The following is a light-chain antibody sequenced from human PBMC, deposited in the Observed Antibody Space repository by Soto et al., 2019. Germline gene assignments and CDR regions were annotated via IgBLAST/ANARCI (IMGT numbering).Light chain of an antibody. V-gene: IGKV3-20*01. J-gene: IGKJ2*01. Sequence: ESVLTQSPGTLSLSPGERATLSCRASQSVSSTYLPWYQQKPGQAPRLLIYGASNRATGISDRFSGSGAGTEFTVTISRLEPEDFAVYYCQQFANSLYTFGHWTKLEI. CDR3: QQFANSLYT. CDR2: GAS. CDR1: QSVSSTY.